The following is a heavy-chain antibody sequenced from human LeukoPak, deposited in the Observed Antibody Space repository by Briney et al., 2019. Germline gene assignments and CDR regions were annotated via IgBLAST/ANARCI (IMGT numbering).Heavy chain of an antibody. CDR3: ATDRAGYCSGGSCYDY. CDR2: ISSSGTTI. D-gene: IGHD2-15*01. Sequence: HPGGSLRLSCAASGFTFSNYEMNWVRQAPGKGLEWVSYISSSGTTIYYADSVKGRFTISRDNAKNTLYLQINSLRAEDTAVYYCATDRAGYCSGGSCYDYWGQGTLVTVSS. J-gene: IGHJ4*02. V-gene: IGHV3-48*03. CDR1: GFTFSNYE.